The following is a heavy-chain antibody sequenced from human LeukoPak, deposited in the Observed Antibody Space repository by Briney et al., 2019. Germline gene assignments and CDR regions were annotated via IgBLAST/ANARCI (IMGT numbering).Heavy chain of an antibody. CDR1: GFTFSSNY. Sequence: PGGSLSLSWAASGFTFSSNYMSGGRQAPGKGLEGVSVIYSGGSTYYADSVQGRFTISRDNSKNTLYLQMNSLRAEDTAVYYCAGLYGDYGPYYFDYWGQGTLVTVSS. D-gene: IGHD4-17*01. V-gene: IGHV3-53*01. CDR3: AGLYGDYGPYYFDY. CDR2: IYSGGST. J-gene: IGHJ4*02.